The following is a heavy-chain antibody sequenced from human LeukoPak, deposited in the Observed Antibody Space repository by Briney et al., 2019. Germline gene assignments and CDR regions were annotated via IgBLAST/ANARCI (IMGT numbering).Heavy chain of an antibody. Sequence: GGSLRLSCAASGFTFDDYAMHWVRQAPGKGLEWVSGISWNSGSIGYADSVKGRFTISRDNAKNSLYLQMNSLRAEDTAVYYCARVAARQGDHYYQYYMDVWGKGTTVTVSS. CDR1: GFTFDDYA. CDR2: ISWNSGSI. J-gene: IGHJ6*03. D-gene: IGHD6-6*01. CDR3: ARVAARQGDHYYQYYMDV. V-gene: IGHV3-9*01.